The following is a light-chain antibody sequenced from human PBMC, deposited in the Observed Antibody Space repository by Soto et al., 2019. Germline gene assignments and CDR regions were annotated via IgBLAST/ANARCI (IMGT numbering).Light chain of an antibody. J-gene: IGKJ1*01. CDR2: KAS. CDR3: QHYNTYPWT. V-gene: IGKV1-5*03. CDR1: QSISSW. Sequence: QMTQSPSILSASVGDRVTITCRASQSISSWLAWYQQKPGKAPNLLIHKASHLESGVPSRFSGSGSGTEFTLTISSLQPGDFATYYCQHYNTYPWTFGQGTKVDIK.